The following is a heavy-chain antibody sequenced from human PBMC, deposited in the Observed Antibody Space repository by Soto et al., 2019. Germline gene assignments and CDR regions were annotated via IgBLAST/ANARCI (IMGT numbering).Heavy chain of an antibody. D-gene: IGHD5-12*01. J-gene: IGHJ4*02. CDR2: IYYSGRT. V-gene: IGHV4-31*03. CDR1: GGSISSGGYY. CDR3: ARADGYKRGVDY. Sequence: QVQLQESGPGLVKPSQTLSLTCTVSGGSISSGGYYWSWIRQHPGKGLEWIGYIYYSGRTYYNPSLKSRVTIAVDTSKNQFSLKLISVTAADTAVYYCARADGYKRGVDYWGQGTLVTVSS.